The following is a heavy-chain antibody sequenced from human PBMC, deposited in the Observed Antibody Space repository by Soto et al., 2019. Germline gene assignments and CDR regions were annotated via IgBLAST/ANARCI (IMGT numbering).Heavy chain of an antibody. CDR3: ARGLLGTKYASTTTRRGYYYYGMDV. D-gene: IGHD2-8*01. J-gene: IGHJ6*02. V-gene: IGHV4-34*01. Sequence: ETLSLICAVYGGSFIGYYWSWIRQPPGKLLEWMGEINQSGSTNYNPSLKSRVTISVDTSKNQFSLKLSSVNDADTAVYYCARGLLGTKYASTTTRRGYYYYGMDVWGQGTTDTVTS. CDR1: GGSFIGYY. CDR2: INQSGST.